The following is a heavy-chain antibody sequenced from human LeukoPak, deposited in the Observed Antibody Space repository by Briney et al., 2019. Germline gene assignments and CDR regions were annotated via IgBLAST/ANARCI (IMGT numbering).Heavy chain of an antibody. Sequence: ASVKVSCQASGGTFSGYAISWVRQAPGQGLEWMGRIIPIFGIANYAQKFQGRVTITADESTSTAYMELSSLRSEDTAVYYCARGTQYNWFDPWGQGTLVTVSS. J-gene: IGHJ5*02. D-gene: IGHD1-1*01. CDR3: ARGTQYNWFDP. V-gene: IGHV1-69*15. CDR1: GGTFSGYA. CDR2: IIPIFGIA.